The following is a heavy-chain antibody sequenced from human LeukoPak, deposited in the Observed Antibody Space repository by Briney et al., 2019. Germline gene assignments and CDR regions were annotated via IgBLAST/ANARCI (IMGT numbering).Heavy chain of an antibody. D-gene: IGHD1-14*01. CDR1: GYTFTSYY. CDR3: ARASGRLNYYYYYMDV. V-gene: IGHV1-46*01. J-gene: IGHJ6*03. CDR2: INPSGGST. Sequence: ASVKVSCKASGYTFTSYYMHWVRQAPGQGLEWMGIINPSGGSTSYAQKFQGRVTVTRDMSTNTVYMELSSLRSEDTAVYYCARASGRLNYYYYYMDVWGKGTTVTVSS.